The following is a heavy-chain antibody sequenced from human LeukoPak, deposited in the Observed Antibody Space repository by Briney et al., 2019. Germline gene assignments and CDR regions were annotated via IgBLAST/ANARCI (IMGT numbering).Heavy chain of an antibody. CDR2: MNPNSGNT. V-gene: IGHV1-8*01. CDR3: ARWAKGVAGKAVFGY. D-gene: IGHD6-19*01. J-gene: IGHJ4*02. Sequence: ASVKLSRKASGYTFASYDINRVRQATGQGLEWMGWMNPNSGNTGYTQKFQGRVTMTRDTSISTAYMELSSLRSQDTAVYYCARWAKGVAGKAVFGYWGQGTLVTVSS. CDR1: GYTFASYD.